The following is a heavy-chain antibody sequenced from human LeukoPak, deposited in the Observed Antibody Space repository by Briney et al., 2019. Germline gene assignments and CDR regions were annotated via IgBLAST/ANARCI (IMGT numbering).Heavy chain of an antibody. CDR1: GGSISSYY. Sequence: SETLSLTCTVSGGSISSYYWSWIRRPPGKGLEWIGYIYYSGSTNYNPSLKSRVTISVDTSKNQFSLKLSSVTPADTAVYYCVRSYNSGFYYFDYWGQGTLVTVSS. V-gene: IGHV4-59*01. CDR2: IYYSGST. D-gene: IGHD6-19*01. J-gene: IGHJ4*02. CDR3: VRSYNSGFYYFDY.